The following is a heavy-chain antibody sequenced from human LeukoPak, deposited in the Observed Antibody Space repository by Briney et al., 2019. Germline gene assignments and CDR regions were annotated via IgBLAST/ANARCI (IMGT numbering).Heavy chain of an antibody. CDR2: ISSSSSYI. V-gene: IGHV3-21*01. Sequence: GGSLRLSCAASGFTFSSYGMNWVRQAPGKGLEWVSSISSSSSYIYYADSVKGRFTISRDNAKNSLYLQMNSLRAEDTAVYYCATSLKNYYYYYYMDVWGKGTTVTVSS. CDR3: ATSLKNYYYYYYMDV. J-gene: IGHJ6*03. CDR1: GFTFSSYG. D-gene: IGHD6-6*01.